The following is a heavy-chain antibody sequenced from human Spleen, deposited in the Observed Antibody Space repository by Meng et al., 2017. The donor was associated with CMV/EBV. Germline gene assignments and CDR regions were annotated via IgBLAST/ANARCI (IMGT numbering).Heavy chain of an antibody. CDR3: ARAFYGSGSYYKHYYYYGMDV. V-gene: IGHV5-51*01. J-gene: IGHJ6*02. Sequence: GESLKISCKGSGYSFTSYWIGWVRQMPGKGLEWMGIIYPGDSDTRYSPSFQGQVTISADKSISTAYLQRSSLKASDTAMYYCARAFYGSGSYYKHYYYYGMDVWGQGTTVTVSS. CDR2: IYPGDSDT. CDR1: GYSFTSYW. D-gene: IGHD3-10*01.